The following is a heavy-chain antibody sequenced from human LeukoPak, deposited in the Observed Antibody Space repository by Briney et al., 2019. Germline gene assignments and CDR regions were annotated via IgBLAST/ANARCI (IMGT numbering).Heavy chain of an antibody. J-gene: IGHJ2*01. CDR1: GLPFSAYD. CDR2: FGSAGDT. V-gene: IGHV3-13*01. Sequence: GGSLRLSCATSGLPFSAYDMHWVRQAPGKGLEWVSAFGSAGDTYYPGAVKGRFTISRDYAKNSLYLQMNSLRAGDTAVYFCVRGALPGDNWYFDLWGRGTLVTVSS. CDR3: VRGALPGDNWYFDL.